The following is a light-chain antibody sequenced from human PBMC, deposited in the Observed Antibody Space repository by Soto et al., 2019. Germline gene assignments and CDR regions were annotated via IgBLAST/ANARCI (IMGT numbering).Light chain of an antibody. CDR3: AAWDDGLNGYV. Sequence: QPVLTQAPSASGTPGQGVTISCSGSNSNIGSNSVNWYQQVPRTAPRTLIYSNNQRPSGVPDRFSGSKSGTSGSLAISGLLSEDEADYYCAAWDDGLNGYVFGTGTKVTVL. CDR2: SNN. CDR1: NSNIGSNS. V-gene: IGLV1-44*01. J-gene: IGLJ1*01.